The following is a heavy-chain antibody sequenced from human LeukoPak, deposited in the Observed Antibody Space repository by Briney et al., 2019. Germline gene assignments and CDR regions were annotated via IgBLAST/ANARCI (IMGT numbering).Heavy chain of an antibody. CDR3: ARGKPARGSGRSSFDY. CDR2: INHSGST. CDR1: GGSFSGYY. D-gene: IGHD3-10*01. V-gene: IGHV4-34*01. J-gene: IGHJ4*02. Sequence: SETLSLTCAVYGGSFSGYYWSWIRQPPGKGLEWIGEINHSGSTNSNPSLKSRVTISVDTSKNQFSLKLSSVTAADTAVYYCARGKPARGSGRSSFDYWGQGTLVTVSS.